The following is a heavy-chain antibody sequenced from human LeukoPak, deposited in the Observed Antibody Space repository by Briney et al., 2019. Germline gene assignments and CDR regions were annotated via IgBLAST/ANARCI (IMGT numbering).Heavy chain of an antibody. CDR2: IYRSGST. CDR3: ARYRGASGYHFDY. V-gene: IGHV4-4*02. J-gene: IGHJ4*02. CDR1: GVSISSNLW. D-gene: IGHD5-12*01. Sequence: PSETLSLTCAVSGVSISSNLWWTWVRQPPGKGLEWIGEIYRSGSTNYNPSLKSRVTISLDKSKNQFSLRLSSVTAADTAVYYCARYRGASGYHFDYWGQGTLVTVSS.